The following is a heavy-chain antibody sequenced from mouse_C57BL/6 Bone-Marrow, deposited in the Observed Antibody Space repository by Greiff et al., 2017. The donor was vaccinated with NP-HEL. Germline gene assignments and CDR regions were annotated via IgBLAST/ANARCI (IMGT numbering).Heavy chain of an antibody. Sequence: VQLQQSGAELVRPGASVTLSCKASGYTFTDYEMHWVKQTPVHGLEWIGAIDPETGGPAFNQKFKGKALLTADKSSSTAYMELRSLTSEDSAVYYCTRGGIYYYGSPYAMDYWGQGTSVTVSS. V-gene: IGHV1-15*01. CDR3: TRGGIYYYGSPYAMDY. J-gene: IGHJ4*01. D-gene: IGHD1-1*01. CDR2: IDPETGGP. CDR1: GYTFTDYE.